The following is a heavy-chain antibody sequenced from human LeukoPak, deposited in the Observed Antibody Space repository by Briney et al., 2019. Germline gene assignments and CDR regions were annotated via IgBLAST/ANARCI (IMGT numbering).Heavy chain of an antibody. Sequence: SETLSLTCAVYGGSFSGYYWSWIRQPPGKGLEWIGEINHSGSTNYNPSLKSRVTISVDTSKNQFSLKLSSVTAADTAVYYCARRGGTGANWYFDLWGRGTPVTVSS. D-gene: IGHD3/OR15-3a*01. CDR3: ARRGGTGANWYFDL. V-gene: IGHV4-34*01. CDR1: GGSFSGYY. CDR2: INHSGST. J-gene: IGHJ2*01.